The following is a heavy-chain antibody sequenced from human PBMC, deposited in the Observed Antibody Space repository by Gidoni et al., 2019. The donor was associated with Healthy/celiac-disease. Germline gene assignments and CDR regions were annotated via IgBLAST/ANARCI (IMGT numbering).Heavy chain of an antibody. CDR1: GGALSSGGYY. D-gene: IGHD3-10*01. CDR3: ARDDDSGTGSYDI. V-gene: IGHV4-31*03. J-gene: IGHJ3*02. Sequence: QVQLQESGQGLVKPSQTLSLTCTVSGGALSSGGYYWSWIRQQPGKGLEWIGYIYYSGGTYYAASLKSRVTISGDTSKNQFSLKLSSLTAEDTAVYYCARDDDSGTGSYDIWGQGTMVTVSS. CDR2: IYYSGGT.